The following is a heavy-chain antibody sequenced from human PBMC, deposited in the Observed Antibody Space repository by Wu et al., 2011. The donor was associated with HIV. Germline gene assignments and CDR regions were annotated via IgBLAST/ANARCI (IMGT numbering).Heavy chain of an antibody. CDR2: INPNTGGT. Sequence: QVQLVQSGAEVKKPGASVKVSCKASGHTFTGYYMHWVRQAPGQGLEWMGRINPNTGGTNYAQKFQGRVTMARDTSISTAYMELSRLRFDDAAVYYCARDRPPDGGYGHSYYFYGMDVWGQGTTVTVSS. CDR1: GHTFTGYY. CDR3: ARDRPPDGGYGHSYYFYGMDV. V-gene: IGHV1-2*06. J-gene: IGHJ6*02. D-gene: IGHD3-10*01.